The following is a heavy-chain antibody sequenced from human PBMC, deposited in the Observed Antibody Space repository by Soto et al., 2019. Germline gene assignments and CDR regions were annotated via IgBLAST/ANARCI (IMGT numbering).Heavy chain of an antibody. CDR3: ARMVRGVFWSNPYYFDY. CDR1: GGSISSGGYY. V-gene: IGHV4-31*03. J-gene: IGHJ4*02. D-gene: IGHD3-10*01. CDR2: IYYSGST. Sequence: QVQLQESGPGLVKPSQTLSLTCTVSGGSISSGGYYWSWIRQHPGKGLEWIGYIYYSGSTYYNPSLKSRVTISVDTSKNQFSLKLSSVTAADTAVYYCARMVRGVFWSNPYYFDYWGQGTLVTVSS.